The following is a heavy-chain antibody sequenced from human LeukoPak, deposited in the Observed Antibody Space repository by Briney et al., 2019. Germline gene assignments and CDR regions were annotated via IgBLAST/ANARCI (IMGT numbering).Heavy chain of an antibody. D-gene: IGHD4-17*01. V-gene: IGHV4-59*08. Sequence: SETLSLTCTVSGGSISSYYWSWIRQPPGKGLEWIGYIYYSGSTNYNPSLKSRVTISVDTSKNQFSLKLSSVTAADTAVYHCVHGDYGFDYWGQGTLVTVSS. CDR2: IYYSGST. J-gene: IGHJ4*02. CDR1: GGSISSYY. CDR3: VHGDYGFDY.